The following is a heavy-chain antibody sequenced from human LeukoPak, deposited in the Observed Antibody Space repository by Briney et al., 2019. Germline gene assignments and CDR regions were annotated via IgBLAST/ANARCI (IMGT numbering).Heavy chain of an antibody. J-gene: IGHJ3*02. CDR2: ISSSSSYI. Sequence: GGSLRLSCAASGFTFSSYSMNWVRQAPGKGLEWVSSISSSSSYIYYADSVKGRFTISRDNAKNSLYLQMNSLRAEDTAVYYCARAALFKDYSSGSLDAFDIWGQGTMVTVSS. V-gene: IGHV3-21*04. CDR3: ARAALFKDYSSGSLDAFDI. D-gene: IGHD3-10*01. CDR1: GFTFSSYS.